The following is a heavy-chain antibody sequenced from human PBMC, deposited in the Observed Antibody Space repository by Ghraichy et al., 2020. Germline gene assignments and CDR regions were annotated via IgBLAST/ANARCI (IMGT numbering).Heavy chain of an antibody. CDR1: GYTFTSYY. CDR3: ARGDRPGQTKALYDYIWGSYRYTPYYFDY. D-gene: IGHD3-16*02. J-gene: IGHJ4*02. Sequence: ASVKVSCKASGYTFTSYYMHWVRQAPGQGLEWMGIINPSGGSTSYAQKFQGRVTMTRDTSTSTVYMELSSLRSEDTAVYYCARGDRPGQTKALYDYIWGSYRYTPYYFDYWGQGTLVTVSS. CDR2: INPSGGST. V-gene: IGHV1-46*01.